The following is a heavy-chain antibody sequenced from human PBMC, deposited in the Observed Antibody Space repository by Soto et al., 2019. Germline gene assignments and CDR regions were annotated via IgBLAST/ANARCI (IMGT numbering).Heavy chain of an antibody. J-gene: IGHJ4*02. CDR1: GGTFSSYA. Sequence: ASVKVSCKASGGTFSSYAISWVRQAPGQGLEWMGWINPNSGGTNYAQKFQGRVTMTRDTSISTAYMELSRLRSDDTAVYYCARRYYYDSSGYYYPGEYYFDYWGQGTLVTVSS. D-gene: IGHD3-22*01. CDR3: ARRYYYDSSGYYYPGEYYFDY. CDR2: INPNSGGT. V-gene: IGHV1-2*02.